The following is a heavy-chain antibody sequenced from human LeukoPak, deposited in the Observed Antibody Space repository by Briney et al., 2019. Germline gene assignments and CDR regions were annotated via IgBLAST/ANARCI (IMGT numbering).Heavy chain of an antibody. V-gene: IGHV3-74*01. D-gene: IGHD7-27*01. Sequence: GGSLRLSCAASGFTVSNSWIFWVRQAPGKGLMYVSEINNDGNRIRYVDSVKGRLTISRDGAKNTLFLQMNSLRDDDTAMYYCARGGLPGGFDYWGQGILVTVSS. CDR3: ARGGLPGGFDY. CDR1: GFTVSNSW. CDR2: INNDGNRI. J-gene: IGHJ4*02.